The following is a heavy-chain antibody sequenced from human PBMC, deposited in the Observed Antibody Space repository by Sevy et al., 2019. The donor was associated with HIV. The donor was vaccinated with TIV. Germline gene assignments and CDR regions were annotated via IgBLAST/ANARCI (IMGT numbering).Heavy chain of an antibody. CDR3: ARGSRGTMGV. Sequence: GGSLRLSCTASGFNFNNYWMHWVRQVPGKGLVWVSRINSDGYSINYVDFVKGRFTISRDNAKNSLYVQMNSLRAEDTAVYFCARGSRGTMGVWGQGTTVTVSS. CDR1: GFNFNNYW. J-gene: IGHJ6*02. V-gene: IGHV3-74*01. CDR2: INSDGYSI. D-gene: IGHD1-1*01.